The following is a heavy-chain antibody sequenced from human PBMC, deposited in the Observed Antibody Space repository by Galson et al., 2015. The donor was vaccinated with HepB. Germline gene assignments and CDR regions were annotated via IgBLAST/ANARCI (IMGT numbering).Heavy chain of an antibody. Sequence: QSGAEVKKPGESLTISCAVSGYTFRNSWIGWVRQVPGKGMAWFGNMHPGDSKIPYTPSFQGQVTFSADESINTAYLQWSSLKASDTATYYCAEFSHKRDDYDTYKYFDFWGRGTLVSVSS. CDR2: MHPGDSKI. V-gene: IGHV5-51*01. D-gene: IGHD3-16*01. CDR1: GYTFRNSW. CDR3: AEFSHKRDDYDTYKYFDF. J-gene: IGHJ2*01.